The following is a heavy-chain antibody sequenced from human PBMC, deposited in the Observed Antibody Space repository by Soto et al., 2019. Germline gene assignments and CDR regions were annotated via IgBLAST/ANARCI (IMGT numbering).Heavy chain of an antibody. CDR1: GFSLSTSGVG. CDR3: AHSIGGDYFES. CDR2: IYWDGDK. D-gene: IGHD2-21*02. Sequence: QITLKESGPTLVKPTQTLTLTCTFSGFSLSTSGVGVGWIRQPPGKALEWLALIYWDGDKRYSPSLKSRLTATKDTYQNQVDLTMTNMNPVDTATSYDAHSIGGDYFESWGQGTLVTVSS. V-gene: IGHV2-5*02. J-gene: IGHJ1*01.